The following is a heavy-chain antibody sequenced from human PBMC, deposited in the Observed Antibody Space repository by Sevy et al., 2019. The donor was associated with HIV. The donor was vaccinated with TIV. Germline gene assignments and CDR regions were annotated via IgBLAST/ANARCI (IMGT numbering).Heavy chain of an antibody. CDR1: GFSFRLYW. Sequence: GGSLRLSCTASGFSFRLYWMSWVRQAPGKGLDWVANINQDGSKTYYVDYVKGRFTISRDNAKNSVYLEMNSLRVEDTAVFYCATTGWTLDAFHIWGQGTMVTVSS. D-gene: IGHD2-8*02. CDR2: INQDGSKT. CDR3: ATTGWTLDAFHI. J-gene: IGHJ3*02. V-gene: IGHV3-7*01.